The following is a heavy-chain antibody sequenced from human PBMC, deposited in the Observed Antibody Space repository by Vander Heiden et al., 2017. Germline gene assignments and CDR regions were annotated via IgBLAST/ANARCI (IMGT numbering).Heavy chain of an antibody. V-gene: IGHV3-21*01. CDR3: ARAKGRYFDFDY. J-gene: IGHJ4*02. Sequence: EVQLVESGGGLVKPGGSLRLSCAASGFTFSSYSMNWVRQAPGKGLEWVSSISSSSIYIYYADSVKGRFTISRDNAKNSLYLQMNSLRAEDTAVYYCARAKGRYFDFDYWGQGTLVTVSS. D-gene: IGHD3-9*01. CDR1: GFTFSSYS. CDR2: ISSSSIYI.